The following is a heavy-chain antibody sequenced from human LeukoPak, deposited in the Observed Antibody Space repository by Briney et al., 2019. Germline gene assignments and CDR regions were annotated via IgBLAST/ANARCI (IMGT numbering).Heavy chain of an antibody. CDR3: AMCSSSWFDY. J-gene: IGHJ5*01. Sequence: SETLSLTCTVSGYSISSGYYWGWIRQPPGKGLEWIGSIYYSGSTYYNPSLKSRVTISVDTSKNQFSLKLSSVTAADTAVYYCAMCSSSWFDYWGQGTLVTVPS. CDR2: IYYSGST. D-gene: IGHD6-13*01. CDR1: GYSISSGYY. V-gene: IGHV4-38-2*02.